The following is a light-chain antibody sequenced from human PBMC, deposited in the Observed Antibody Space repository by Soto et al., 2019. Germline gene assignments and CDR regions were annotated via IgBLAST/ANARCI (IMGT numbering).Light chain of an antibody. Sequence: EILMTQSPATLSVSPGEGATLSCRASHSVSSKLAWYQQKPGQAPRLLIYGASTRATGIPARFSGSGSGTEFTLIISSLQSEDSAVYYCQQYNSWLWTFGQGTKVDIK. CDR1: HSVSSK. CDR3: QQYNSWLWT. J-gene: IGKJ1*01. CDR2: GAS. V-gene: IGKV3-15*01.